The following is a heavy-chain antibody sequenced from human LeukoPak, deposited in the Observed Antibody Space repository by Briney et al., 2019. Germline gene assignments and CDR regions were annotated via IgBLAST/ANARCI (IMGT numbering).Heavy chain of an antibody. Sequence: ASVKVSCKASGGTFSSYAINWVRQATGQGLEWMGWMNPNSGNTGYAQKFQGRVTMTRNTSISTAYMELSSLRSEDTAVYYCARGLKVDCGGDCYPFDYWGQGTLVTVSS. V-gene: IGHV1-8*02. CDR2: MNPNSGNT. D-gene: IGHD2-21*02. CDR3: ARGLKVDCGGDCYPFDY. CDR1: GGTFSSYA. J-gene: IGHJ4*02.